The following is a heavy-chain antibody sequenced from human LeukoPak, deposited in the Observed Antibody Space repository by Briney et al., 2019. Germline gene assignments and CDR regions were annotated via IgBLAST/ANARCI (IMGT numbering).Heavy chain of an antibody. V-gene: IGHV3-21*01. Sequence: GGSLRLSCEASGLTFNTYSMNWAPQAPGKGLEGVSSIDSSGGYMFYADSVKGRFIISRDNAKDSLYLQMNSLRVEDTAVYYCLRGDRRDYWGQGTLVTVSS. CDR1: GLTFNTYS. CDR3: LRGDRRDY. CDR2: IDSSGGYM. J-gene: IGHJ4*02.